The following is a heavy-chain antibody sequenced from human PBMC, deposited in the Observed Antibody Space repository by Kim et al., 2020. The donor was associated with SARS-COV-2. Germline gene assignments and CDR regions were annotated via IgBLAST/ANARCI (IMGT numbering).Heavy chain of an antibody. CDR1: GGSISSGGYY. Sequence: SETLSLTCTVSGGSISSGGYYWSWIRQHPGKGLEWIGYIYYSGSTYYNPSLKSRVTISVDTSKNQFSLKLSSVTAADTAVYYCARAVVVGRDAFDIWGQGTMVTVSS. CDR3: ARAVVVGRDAFDI. D-gene: IGHD2-15*01. CDR2: IYYSGST. J-gene: IGHJ3*02. V-gene: IGHV4-31*03.